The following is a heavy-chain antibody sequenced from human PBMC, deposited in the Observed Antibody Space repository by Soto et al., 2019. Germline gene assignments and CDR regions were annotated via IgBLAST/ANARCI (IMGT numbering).Heavy chain of an antibody. Sequence: GGSLILSCAASGFTFSSYWMSWVRQAPGKGLEWVANIKQDGSEKYYVDSVKGRFTISRDNAKNSLYLQMNSLRAEDTALYYCAKDMKWGGMTTIHYFDSWGQGTQVTVSS. V-gene: IGHV3-7*04. CDR1: GFTFSSYW. J-gene: IGHJ4*02. D-gene: IGHD4-17*01. CDR3: AKDMKWGGMTTIHYFDS. CDR2: IKQDGSEK.